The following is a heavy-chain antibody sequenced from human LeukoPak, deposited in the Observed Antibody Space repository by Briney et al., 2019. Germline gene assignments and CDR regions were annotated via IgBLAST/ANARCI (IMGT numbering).Heavy chain of an antibody. J-gene: IGHJ6*02. V-gene: IGHV3-23*01. CDR1: GFTFSRYA. CDR2: ISGSGGST. CDR3: AKDPYMVVGNPRPNYYYYGMDV. Sequence: GRSLRLSCAASGFTFSRYAMRGVRQAPGKGLEWVSDISGSGGSTYYADSVKGRFTISRDNSKNTLYLQMNSLRAEDTAVYYCAKDPYMVVGNPRPNYYYYGMDVWGQGTTVTVSS. D-gene: IGHD1-26*01.